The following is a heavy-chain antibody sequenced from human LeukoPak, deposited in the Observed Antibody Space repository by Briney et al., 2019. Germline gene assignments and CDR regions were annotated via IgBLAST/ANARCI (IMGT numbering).Heavy chain of an antibody. Sequence: GGSLRLSCAASGFTFSSYGMHWVRQAPGKGLEWVAFIRYDGSIIYYTDSVKGRFTISRDNSKNMLYLQMYSLRAEDTALYYCGKALRTGMFRGVIDYWGQGTPVTVSS. CDR2: IRYDGSII. CDR1: GFTFSSYG. CDR3: GKALRTGMFRGVIDY. D-gene: IGHD3-10*01. J-gene: IGHJ4*02. V-gene: IGHV3-30*02.